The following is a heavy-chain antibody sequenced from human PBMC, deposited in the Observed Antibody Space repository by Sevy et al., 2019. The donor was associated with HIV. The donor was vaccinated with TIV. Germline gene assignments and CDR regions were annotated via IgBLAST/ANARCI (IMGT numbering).Heavy chain of an antibody. J-gene: IGHJ5*02. D-gene: IGHD6-6*01. CDR1: GYTFTSYY. CDR3: AREGSSATKNHWFDP. V-gene: IGHV1-46*03. CDR2: INPSGGST. Sequence: ASVKVSCKASGYTFTSYYMHWVRQAPGQGLEWMGIINPSGGSTSYAQKFQGRVTMTRDTSTSTVYMELSRLRSEDTAVYYCAREGSSATKNHWFDPWGQGTLVTVSS.